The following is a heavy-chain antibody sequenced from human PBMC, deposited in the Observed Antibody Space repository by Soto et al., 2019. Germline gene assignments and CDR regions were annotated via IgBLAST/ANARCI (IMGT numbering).Heavy chain of an antibody. J-gene: IGHJ6*02. Sequence: PSETLSLTCAVYGGSFSGYYWSWIRQPPGKGLEWIGEINHSGSTNYNPSLKSRVTISVDTSKNQFSLKLSSVTAADTAVYYCARAGAVLGYYGMDVWGQGTTVT. V-gene: IGHV4-34*01. CDR3: ARAGAVLGYYGMDV. CDR2: INHSGST. CDR1: GGSFSGYY. D-gene: IGHD3-10*01.